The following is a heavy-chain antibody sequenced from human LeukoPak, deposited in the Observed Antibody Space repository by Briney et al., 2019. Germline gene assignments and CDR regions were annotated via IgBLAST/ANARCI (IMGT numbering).Heavy chain of an antibody. CDR2: ISSSGSTI. CDR3: ARGHNSRAGVTDCCPLDY. V-gene: IGHV3-11*04. J-gene: IGHJ4*02. D-gene: IGHD2-21*02. CDR1: GFTFSDYY. Sequence: PGGSLRLSCAASGFTFSDYYMSWIRQAPGKGLEWVSYISSSGSTIYYADSVKGRFTISRDNAKNSLYLQMNSLRAEDTATYFCARGHNSRAGVTDCCPLDYWGQGTLVTVSS.